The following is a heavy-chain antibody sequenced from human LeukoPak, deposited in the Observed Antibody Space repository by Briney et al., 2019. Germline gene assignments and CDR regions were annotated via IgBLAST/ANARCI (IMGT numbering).Heavy chain of an antibody. CDR2: IYHSGST. CDR1: GGSISSSNW. CDR3: ARGPLSGPQWLVG. Sequence: SGTLSLTCAVSGGSISSSNWWSWVRQPPGKGLEWIGEIYHSGSTNYNPSLKSRVTISVDTSKNQFSLKLSSVTAADTAVYYCARGPLSGPQWLVGWGQGTLVTVSS. J-gene: IGHJ4*02. V-gene: IGHV4-4*02. D-gene: IGHD6-19*01.